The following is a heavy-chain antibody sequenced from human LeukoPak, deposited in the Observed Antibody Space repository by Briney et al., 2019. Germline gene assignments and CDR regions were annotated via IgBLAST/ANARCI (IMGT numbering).Heavy chain of an antibody. Sequence: ASETLSLTCTVSGGSISSYHWSWIRQPPGKGLEWIGYIYYSGSTNYNPSLKSRVTISVDTSKNQFSLKLSSVTAADTAVYYCAREAPAAYYFDYWGQGTLVTVSS. J-gene: IGHJ4*02. CDR2: IYYSGST. CDR1: GGSISSYH. CDR3: AREAPAAYYFDY. V-gene: IGHV4-59*01.